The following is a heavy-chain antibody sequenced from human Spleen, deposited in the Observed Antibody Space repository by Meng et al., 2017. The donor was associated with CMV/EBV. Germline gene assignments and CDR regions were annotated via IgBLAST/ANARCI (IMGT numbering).Heavy chain of an antibody. CDR3: AKDGPAIRFDF. V-gene: IGHV1-18*01. CDR1: GYTFSGYG. D-gene: IGHD2-2*02. J-gene: IGHJ4*02. Sequence: WKASGYTFSGYGSTGVRQAPGQGLGRMGWISPYNANTNYVLMFQARVTMTTDTSTSTAYMELSSLRSDDTAVYYCAKDGPAIRFDFWGQGTLVTVSS. CDR2: ISPYNANT.